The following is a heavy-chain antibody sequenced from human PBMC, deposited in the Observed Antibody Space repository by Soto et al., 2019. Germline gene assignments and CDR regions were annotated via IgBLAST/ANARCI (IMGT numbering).Heavy chain of an antibody. Sequence: GGSLRLSCAASGFTFSSYAMSWVRQAPGKGLQWVSGISGSGGSTSYADSVKGRFTISRDNSKNTLYLQMNSLRAEDTAVYYCAIGAHCTSTTCPPGSIWGKGTMVTVSS. J-gene: IGHJ3*02. CDR3: AIGAHCTSTTCPPGSI. V-gene: IGHV3-23*01. D-gene: IGHD2-2*01. CDR2: ISGSGGST. CDR1: GFTFSSYA.